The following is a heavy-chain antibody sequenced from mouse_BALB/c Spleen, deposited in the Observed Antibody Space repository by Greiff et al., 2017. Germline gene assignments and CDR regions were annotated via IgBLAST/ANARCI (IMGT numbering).Heavy chain of an antibody. CDR2: INPYNGDT. CDR1: GYSFTGYF. J-gene: IGHJ2*01. CDR3: GRGHYYGSYFDY. D-gene: IGHD1-2*01. Sequence: EVKLVESGPELVKPGASVKISCKASGYSFTGYFMNWVKQSHGKSLEWIGRINPYNGDTFYNQKFKGKATLTVDKSSSTAHMELLSLTSEDSAVYYCGRGHYYGSYFDYWGQGTTLTVSS. V-gene: IGHV1-37*01.